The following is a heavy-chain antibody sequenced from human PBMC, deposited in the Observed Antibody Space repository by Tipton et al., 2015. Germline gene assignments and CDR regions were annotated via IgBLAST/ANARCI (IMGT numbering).Heavy chain of an antibody. V-gene: IGHV4-34*01. CDR3: ARKTTDSVSSYGDSLDN. Sequence: TLSLTCAVYGGSFSGYFWTWIRQPPGKGLEWIGEINHSGYTNYNPSLKSRATISVDTSRNQFSLRLSSVTAADTAVYYCARKTTDSVSSYGDSLDNWGQGTPVTVSS. CDR1: GGSFSGYF. CDR2: INHSGYT. J-gene: IGHJ4*02. D-gene: IGHD4-17*01.